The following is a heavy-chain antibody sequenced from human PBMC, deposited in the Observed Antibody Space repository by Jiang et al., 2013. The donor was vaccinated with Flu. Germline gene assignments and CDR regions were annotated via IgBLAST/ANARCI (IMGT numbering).Heavy chain of an antibody. CDR3: AGGAVGYCSSTTCYNYYHGMDV. V-gene: IGHV4-34*01. D-gene: IGHD2-2*02. CDR2: INHGGTT. J-gene: IGHJ6*04. Sequence: LLKPSETLSLTCGVFGGSFSGYYWSWIRETPGKGLEWIGDINHGGTTKYNPSLNSRVTISVDTSKKQFSLTLTSVTAADTAVYYCAGGAVGYCSSTTCYNYYHGMDVWGKGT. CDR1: GGSFSGYY.